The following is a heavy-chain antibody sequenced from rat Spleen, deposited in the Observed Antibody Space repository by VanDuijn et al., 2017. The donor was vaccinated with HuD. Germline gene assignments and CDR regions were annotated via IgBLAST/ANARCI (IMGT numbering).Heavy chain of an antibody. Sequence: EVQLVESGGGLVQPGRSLKLTCVASGFTFSDNYMAWVRQAPTKGLEWVATINYDGSSTFYRDSVRARFTISRDNTKSTLYLQVDSLKSEDTATYYCARHGRGKTTYYYVMDAWGQGVSVTVSS. D-gene: IGHD4-5*01. CDR1: GFTFSDNY. J-gene: IGHJ4*01. CDR2: INYDGSST. V-gene: IGHV5-29*01. CDR3: ARHGRGKTTYYYVMDA.